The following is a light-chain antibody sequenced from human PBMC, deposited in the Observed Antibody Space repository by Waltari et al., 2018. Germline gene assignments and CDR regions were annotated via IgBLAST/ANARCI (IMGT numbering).Light chain of an antibody. Sequence: QSALTQPASVSGSPGQSITISCTGTGSDVGGYNYVSWYQQHPGKAPKLMIYDVSKRPSGVSSRFSGSRSGNTASLTISGLQAEDESDYYCSSYTSTSTLVFGGGTKLTVL. CDR3: SSYTSTSTLV. J-gene: IGLJ2*01. CDR2: DVS. V-gene: IGLV2-14*01. CDR1: GSDVGGYNY.